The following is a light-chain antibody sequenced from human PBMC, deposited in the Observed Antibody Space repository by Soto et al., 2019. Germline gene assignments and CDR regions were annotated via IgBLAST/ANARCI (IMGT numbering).Light chain of an antibody. J-gene: IGLJ7*01. Sequence: QSVLTQPASVSGSPGQSITISCTGTSSDVGSYNFVSWYQRHPGKAPKLMIYDVTKRPSGVSDRFSGSRSGNTASLTISGLQAEDEADYYCCSYASSSTYVFGSGTQLTVL. V-gene: IGLV2-23*02. CDR2: DVT. CDR1: SSDVGSYNF. CDR3: CSYASSSTYV.